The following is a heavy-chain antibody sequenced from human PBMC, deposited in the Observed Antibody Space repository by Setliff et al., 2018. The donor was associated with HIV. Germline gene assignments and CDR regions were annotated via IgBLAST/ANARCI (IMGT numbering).Heavy chain of an antibody. CDR1: GASISSFY. CDR2: IYYSGST. J-gene: IGHJ4*02. Sequence: SETLSLTCTVSGASISSFYWSWIRQPPGKGLDWIGYIYYSGSTNYNPSLKSRVTMSVDTSKNRFSLKLNSVTAADTAVYYCARIPNHSSGFDYWSQGTLVTVSS. CDR3: ARIPNHSSGFDY. V-gene: IGHV4-59*08. D-gene: IGHD3-22*01.